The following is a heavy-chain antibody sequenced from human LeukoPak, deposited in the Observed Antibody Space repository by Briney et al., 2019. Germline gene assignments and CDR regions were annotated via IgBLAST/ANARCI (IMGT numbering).Heavy chain of an antibody. Sequence: GGSLRLSCAASGFTFSSYAMSWVRQAPGKGLEWVSSISVSGDSTYYADSVKGRFTISRDDSRNTVFLQMNSLRADDTAVYYCAKRHRSGVAAPYFGYWGQGTLVTVSP. D-gene: IGHD6-6*01. J-gene: IGHJ4*02. CDR3: AKRHRSGVAAPYFGY. V-gene: IGHV3-23*01. CDR2: ISVSGDST. CDR1: GFTFSSYA.